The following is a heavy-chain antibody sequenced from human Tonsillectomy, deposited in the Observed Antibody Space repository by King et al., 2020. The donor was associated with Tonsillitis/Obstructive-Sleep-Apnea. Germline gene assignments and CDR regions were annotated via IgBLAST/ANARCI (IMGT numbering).Heavy chain of an antibody. D-gene: IGHD5-18*01. V-gene: IGHV3-53*01. CDR3: ARGGWIHRFDY. J-gene: IGHJ4*02. CDR1: GFIVSSNY. CDR2: IYSGGST. Sequence: VQLVESGGGLIQSGGSLRLSCAASGFIVSSNYMSWVRQAPGKGLEWVSVIYSGGSTYYADSVKGRFTISRDNSKNTLYLQMNSLRAEDTAVYYWARGGWIHRFDYWGQGTLVTVSS.